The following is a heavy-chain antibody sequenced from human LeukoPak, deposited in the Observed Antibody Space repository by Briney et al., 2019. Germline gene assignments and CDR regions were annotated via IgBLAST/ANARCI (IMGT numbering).Heavy chain of an antibody. D-gene: IGHD2-2*01. CDR2: IIPIFGTA. CDR1: GGTFSSYA. V-gene: IGHV1-69*13. CDR3: ARCSSTSCPSRYYYYYGMDV. Sequence: SVKVSCKASGGTFSSYAISWVRQAPGQGLEWMGGIIPIFGTANYAQKFQGRVTITADESTSTAYMELSSLRSEDTAVYYCARCSSTSCPSRYYYYYGMDVWGQGTTVTVSS. J-gene: IGHJ6*02.